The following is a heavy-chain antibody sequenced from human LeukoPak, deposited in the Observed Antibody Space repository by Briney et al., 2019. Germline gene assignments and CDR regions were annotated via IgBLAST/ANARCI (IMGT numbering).Heavy chain of an antibody. V-gene: IGHV3-7*03. CDR1: GFTLSNYW. D-gene: IGHD3-3*02. Sequence: GGSLRLSCAASGFTLSNYWMSWVRQAPGKGLEWVANIKQDGSEKCYVDSVKGRFTISRDNAKNSLYLQMNSLRVEDAAVYYCARDSPASHFWSGLKYSMDVWGQGTTVTVSS. J-gene: IGHJ6*02. CDR2: IKQDGSEK. CDR3: ARDSPASHFWSGLKYSMDV.